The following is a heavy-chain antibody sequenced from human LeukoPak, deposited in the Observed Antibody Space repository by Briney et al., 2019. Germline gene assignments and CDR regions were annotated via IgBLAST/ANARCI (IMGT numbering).Heavy chain of an antibody. V-gene: IGHV3-23*01. CDR2: ISGSGGGT. J-gene: IGHJ4*02. CDR3: AKRGVVTRVVLVGFHKEAYYFDS. CDR1: GITLSNYG. D-gene: IGHD3-10*01. Sequence: GGSLRLSCAVSGITLSNYGMSWVRQAPGKGLEWVAGISGSGGGTVYADSVKGRFTISRDNPKNTLYLQMNSLRAEDTAVYFCAKRGVVTRVVLVGFHKEAYYFDSWGQGALVTVSS.